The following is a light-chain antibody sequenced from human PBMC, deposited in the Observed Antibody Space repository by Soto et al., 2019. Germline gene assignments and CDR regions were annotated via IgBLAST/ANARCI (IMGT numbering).Light chain of an antibody. V-gene: IGKV2-28*01. CDR1: QSLLQSNGYNY. CDR3: MRARQIPLT. Sequence: DIVMTQSPLSLAVTPGEPASISCRSSQSLLQSNGYNYLDWYVQKPGQSPQLLINLGSYRASGVPDRFSGSGSGPDFTLRISRVEAEDVGVYYCMRARQIPLTFGGGTKVEIK. J-gene: IGKJ4*01. CDR2: LGS.